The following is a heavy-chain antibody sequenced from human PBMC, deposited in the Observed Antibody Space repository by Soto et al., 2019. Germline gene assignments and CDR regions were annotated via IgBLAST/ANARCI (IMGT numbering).Heavy chain of an antibody. CDR1: GFTFSSYA. CDR3: AGPGYSSQDY. Sequence: PGGSLRLSCAASGFTFSSYAMHWVRQAPGKGPEWVSCISGSGGRTYYADSVKGRFTISRDNPKNTLYLQMNSLRVEDTAVYYCAGPGYSSQDYWGQGALVTVSS. V-gene: IGHV3-23*01. D-gene: IGHD5-18*01. J-gene: IGHJ4*02. CDR2: ISGSGGRT.